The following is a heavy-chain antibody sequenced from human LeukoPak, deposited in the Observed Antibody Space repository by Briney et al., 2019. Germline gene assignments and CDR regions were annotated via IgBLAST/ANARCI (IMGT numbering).Heavy chain of an antibody. CDR3: ARDSSGWVGHFDY. CDR2: IHQSGTT. Sequence: SETLSLTCAVSGYSISSGYYWGWIRQPPGKGLEWIGSIHQSGTTYYNPSLKSRVTISADTSKNQFSLKLSSVTAADTAVYYCARDSSGWVGHFDYWGQGTLVTVSS. D-gene: IGHD6-19*01. CDR1: GYSISSGYY. V-gene: IGHV4-38-2*01. J-gene: IGHJ4*02.